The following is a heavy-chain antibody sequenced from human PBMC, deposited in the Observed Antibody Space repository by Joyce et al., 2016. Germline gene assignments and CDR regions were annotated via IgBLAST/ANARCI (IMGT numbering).Heavy chain of an antibody. Sequence: QLEESGGTLVHPGGSLWPSCKVSYGLSNKNVMAWVGQATGRGGGGVSAIGASSGGRYYADSVEGRFTVSRDNSKNMMYLEMTSLQIEDTAVYYCARSKTVVVAYTLRDGFDVWGQGTQVAVSS. V-gene: IGHV3-23*04. J-gene: IGHJ3*01. CDR2: IGASSGGR. D-gene: IGHD2-15*01. CDR3: ARSKTVVVAYTLRDGFDV. CDR1: GLSNKNV.